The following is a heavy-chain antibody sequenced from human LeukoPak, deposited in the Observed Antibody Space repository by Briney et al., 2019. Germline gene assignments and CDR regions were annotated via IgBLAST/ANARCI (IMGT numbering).Heavy chain of an antibody. Sequence: ASVKVSCKVSGYTLTELSMHWVRQAPGKGLEWMGGFDPEGGETIYAQKFQGRVTMTEDTSTDTAYMELSSLRSEDTAVYYCATEARYYYDSSDYYYVDYWGQGTLVTVSS. D-gene: IGHD3-22*01. CDR2: FDPEGGET. J-gene: IGHJ4*02. CDR1: GYTLTELS. V-gene: IGHV1-24*01. CDR3: ATEARYYYDSSDYYYVDY.